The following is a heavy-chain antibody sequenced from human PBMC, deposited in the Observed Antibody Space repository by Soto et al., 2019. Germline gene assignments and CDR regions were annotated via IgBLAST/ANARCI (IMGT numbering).Heavy chain of an antibody. J-gene: IGHJ6*02. V-gene: IGHV5-10-1*01. CDR2: IDPSDSYT. Sequence: GESLKISCKGSGYSFTSYWISWVRQMPGKGLEWMGRIDPSDSYTNYSPSFQGHVTISADKSISTAYLQWSSLKASDTAMYYCARLRIAAAGPSYYYYYYGMDVWGQGTTVTVSS. CDR3: ARLRIAAAGPSYYYYYYGMDV. D-gene: IGHD6-13*01. CDR1: GYSFTSYW.